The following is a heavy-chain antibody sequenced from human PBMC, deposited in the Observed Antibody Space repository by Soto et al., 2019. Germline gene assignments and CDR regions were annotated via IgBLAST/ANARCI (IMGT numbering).Heavy chain of an antibody. Sequence: QVQLVQSGAEVKKPGSSVKVSCKASGGTFSSYAISWVRQAPGQGLEWMGGIIPIFGTANYAQKFQGRVTITADESTSTAYLELRSLRSEDTAVYYCAREIVVVTAMRDAFDIWGQGTMVTVSS. CDR1: GGTFSSYA. D-gene: IGHD2-21*02. J-gene: IGHJ3*02. CDR2: IIPIFGTA. V-gene: IGHV1-69*01. CDR3: AREIVVVTAMRDAFDI.